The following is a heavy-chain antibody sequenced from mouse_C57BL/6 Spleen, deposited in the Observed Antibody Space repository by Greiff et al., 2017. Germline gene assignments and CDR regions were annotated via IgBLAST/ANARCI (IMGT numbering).Heavy chain of an antibody. CDR2: IWSGGST. CDR3: APVVATDYYAMDY. CDR1: GFSLTSYG. D-gene: IGHD1-1*01. V-gene: IGHV2-2*01. J-gene: IGHJ4*01. Sequence: VMLVESGPGLVQPSQSLSITCTVSGFSLTSYGVHWVRQSPGKGLEWLGVIWSGGSTDYNAAFISRLSISKDNSKSQVFFKMNSLQADDTAIYYCAPVVATDYYAMDYWGQGTSVTVSS.